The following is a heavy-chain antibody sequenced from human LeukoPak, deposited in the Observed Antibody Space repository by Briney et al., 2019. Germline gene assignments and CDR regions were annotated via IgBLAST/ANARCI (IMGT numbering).Heavy chain of an antibody. CDR1: GDFISNRNYY. CDR3: ARPGNYYDSSGYYSEYFQH. Sequence: SETLSLTCSVSGDFISNRNYYWGWIRQPPGKGLEGIGSIFYSGSTYYNPSLKSRVTISVDTSKNQFSLKLSSVTAADTAVYYCARPGNYYDSSGYYSEYFQHWGQGTLVTVSS. V-gene: IGHV4-39*01. D-gene: IGHD3-22*01. CDR2: IFYSGST. J-gene: IGHJ1*01.